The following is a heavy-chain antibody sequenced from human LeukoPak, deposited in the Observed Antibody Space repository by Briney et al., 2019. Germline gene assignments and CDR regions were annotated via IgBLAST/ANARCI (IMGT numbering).Heavy chain of an antibody. V-gene: IGHV3-33*01. Sequence: PGGSLRLSCAASGFTFSSYGMHWVRQAPGEGLEWVAVIWYDGSNKYYADSVKGRFTISRDNSKNTLYLQMNSLRAEDTAVYYCARDMMVAATGGNWGQGTLVTVSS. CDR3: ARDMMVAATGGN. CDR1: GFTFSSYG. CDR2: IWYDGSNK. D-gene: IGHD2-15*01. J-gene: IGHJ4*02.